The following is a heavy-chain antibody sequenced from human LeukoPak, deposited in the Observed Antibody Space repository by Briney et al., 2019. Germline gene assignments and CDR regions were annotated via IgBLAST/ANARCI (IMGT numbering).Heavy chain of an antibody. CDR1: GYIFTSYW. CDR2: IYPGDSDT. D-gene: IGHD3-9*01. CDR3: ARVLRYFDWLSKPAYYYYYMDV. J-gene: IGHJ6*03. Sequence: GESLKISCKGSGYIFTSYWIGWVRQMPGKGLEWMGIIYPGDSDTRYSPSFQGQVTISADKSISTAYLQWSSLKASDTAMYYCARVLRYFDWLSKPAYYYYYMDVWGKGTTVTVSS. V-gene: IGHV5-51*01.